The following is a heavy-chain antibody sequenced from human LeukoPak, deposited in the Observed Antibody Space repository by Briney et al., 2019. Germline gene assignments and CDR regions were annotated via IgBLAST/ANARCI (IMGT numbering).Heavy chain of an antibody. Sequence: GGSLRLSCAVSGFSFSSYGMQWVRQAPGKGRGWVAVISYDGSNGYYADSVKGRFTISRDNSKNTLYLQMNSLRAEDTAVYYCAKDAPTSYSSGWPIDYWGQGTLVTVSS. CDR3: AKDAPTSYSSGWPIDY. CDR1: GFSFSSYG. J-gene: IGHJ4*02. V-gene: IGHV3-30*18. D-gene: IGHD6-19*01. CDR2: ISYDGSNG.